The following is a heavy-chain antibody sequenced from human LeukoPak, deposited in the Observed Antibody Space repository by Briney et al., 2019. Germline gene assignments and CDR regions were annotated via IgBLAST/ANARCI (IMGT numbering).Heavy chain of an antibody. D-gene: IGHD2-2*01. CDR2: IYHSGMS. CDR1: GYSISSGYY. CDR3: ARDGDLSLARGSTSEGWFDP. Sequence: SETLSLTCTVSGYSISSGYYWGGSRRPPGKGREGIGSIYHSGMSFYNPSLKSRVTISGETSKNNLYLKLSSVTAADTAVYYCARDGDLSLARGSTSEGWFDPWGQGTLVTVSS. J-gene: IGHJ5*02. V-gene: IGHV4-38-2*02.